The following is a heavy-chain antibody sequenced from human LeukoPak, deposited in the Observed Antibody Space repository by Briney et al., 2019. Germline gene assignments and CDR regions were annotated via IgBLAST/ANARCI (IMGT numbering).Heavy chain of an antibody. Sequence: PGGSLRLSCAASGFTFSSYAMHWVRQAPGQGLEWMGIINPSGGSTSYAQKFQGRVTMTRDMSTSTVYMELSSLRSEDTAVYYCARAGAFYAFDIWGQGTMVTVSS. V-gene: IGHV1-46*01. D-gene: IGHD3-10*01. CDR1: GFTFSSYA. J-gene: IGHJ3*02. CDR2: INPSGGST. CDR3: ARAGAFYAFDI.